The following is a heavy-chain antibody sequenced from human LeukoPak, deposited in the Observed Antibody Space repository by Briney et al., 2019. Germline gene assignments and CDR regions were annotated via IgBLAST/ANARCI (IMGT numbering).Heavy chain of an antibody. CDR2: IRCKADGGTP. CDR3: TTARRASSSLDY. V-gene: IGHV3-15*01. CDR1: GLTFSSAW. Sequence: GGSLRLSCTASGLTFSSAWMSWVRQAPGKGLEWIGHIRCKADGGTPDYAAPVKGKFTISRDDSKSTLFLQMDSLQIEDTAVYYCTTARRASSSLDYWGQGTLVTVSS. J-gene: IGHJ4*02. D-gene: IGHD5-24*01.